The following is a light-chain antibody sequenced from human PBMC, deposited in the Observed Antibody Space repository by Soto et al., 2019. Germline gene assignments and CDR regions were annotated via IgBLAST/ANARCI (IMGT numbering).Light chain of an antibody. CDR2: DVT. J-gene: IGLJ3*02. Sequence: QSVLTQPASVSGSPGQSITISCTGTSSDIGVYNSVSWYQQHPGKVPKLLIYDVTNRPSGISNRFSGSKSGNTASLTISGLQAEDGGDYYCSSYGSRNTVVFGGGTKLTVL. CDR1: SSDIGVYNS. CDR3: SSYGSRNTVV. V-gene: IGLV2-14*01.